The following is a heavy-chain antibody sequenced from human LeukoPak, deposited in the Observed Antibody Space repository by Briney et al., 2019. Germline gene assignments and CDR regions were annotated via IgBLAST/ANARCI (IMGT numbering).Heavy chain of an antibody. CDR1: GFTFSSYA. D-gene: IGHD1-26*01. J-gene: IGHJ6*02. CDR2: ISGSGGST. Sequence: TGGSLRLSCAASGFTFSSYAMSWVRQAPGKGLEWVSAISGSGGSTYYADSVKGRFTISRDNSKNTLYLQMNSLRAEDTAVYYCAKVVGATIAYCYYGMDVWGQGTTVTVSS. V-gene: IGHV3-23*01. CDR3: AKVVGATIAYCYYGMDV.